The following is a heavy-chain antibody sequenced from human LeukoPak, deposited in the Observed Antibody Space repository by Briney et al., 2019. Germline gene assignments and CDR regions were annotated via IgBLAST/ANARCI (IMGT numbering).Heavy chain of an antibody. J-gene: IGHJ4*02. CDR3: AIHRTSGWLY. CDR2: ISGSGGST. CDR1: GFTFSSYA. D-gene: IGHD6-19*01. Sequence: PGGSLRLSCAASGFTFSSYAMSWVRQAPGKELEWVSSISGSGGSTYYADSVKGRFTISRDNSKNTLYLQMNSLRAEDTAVYYCAIHRTSGWLYWGQGTLVTVSS. V-gene: IGHV3-23*01.